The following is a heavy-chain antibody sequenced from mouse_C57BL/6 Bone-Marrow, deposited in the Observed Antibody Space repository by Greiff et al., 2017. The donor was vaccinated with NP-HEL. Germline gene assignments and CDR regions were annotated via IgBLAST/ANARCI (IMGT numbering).Heavy chain of an antibody. D-gene: IGHD1-1*01. CDR2: INPSNGGT. CDR1: GYTFTDYY. Sequence: VQLQQSGPELVKPGASVKISCKASGYTFTDYYMNWVKQRPGQGLEWIGNINPSNGGTNYNEKFKSKATLTVDKSSSTAYMQLSSLTSEDSAVYYCALYYYGSSLYYAMDYWGQGTSVTVSS. CDR3: ALYYYGSSLYYAMDY. V-gene: IGHV1-53*01. J-gene: IGHJ4*01.